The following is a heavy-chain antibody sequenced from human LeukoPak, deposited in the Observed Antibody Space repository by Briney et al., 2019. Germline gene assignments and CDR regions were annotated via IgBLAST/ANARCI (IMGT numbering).Heavy chain of an antibody. J-gene: IGHJ4*02. Sequence: ASVKVSCKASGYTFTSYDNNWVRQATGQGLERMGCMNANSGSTGYAQKFQGRVTMTRNTSISTAYMELSSLRSDDTAVYYCARAGYGSSWTLFDCWGQGTLVTVSS. D-gene: IGHD6-13*01. CDR3: ARAGYGSSWTLFDC. V-gene: IGHV1-8*01. CDR2: MNANSGST. CDR1: GYTFTSYD.